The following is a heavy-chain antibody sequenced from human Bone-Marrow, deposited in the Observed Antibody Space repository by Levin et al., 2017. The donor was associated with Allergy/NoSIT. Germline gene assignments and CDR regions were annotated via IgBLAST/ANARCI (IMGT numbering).Heavy chain of an antibody. CDR1: GFTFSSFG. D-gene: IGHD3-3*01. V-gene: IGHV3-30*18. CDR3: AKAIITIFGVVMNYYGMDV. Sequence: PGGSLRLSCVASGFTFSSFGMHWVRQAPGKGLDWVAVISYDGSNKFYADSVKGRFTISRDNSKNTLYLQMNSLRAEDTAVYYCAKAIITIFGVVMNYYGMDVWGQGTTVTVSS. J-gene: IGHJ6*02. CDR2: ISYDGSNK.